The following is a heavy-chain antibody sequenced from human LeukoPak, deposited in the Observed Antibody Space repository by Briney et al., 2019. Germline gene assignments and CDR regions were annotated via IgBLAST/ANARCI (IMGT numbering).Heavy chain of an antibody. Sequence: ASVKVSCKASGYTFTSYYMHWVRQAPGQGLEWMGISNPSGGSTSYAQKFQGRVTMTRDTSTSTVYMELSSLRSEDTAVYYCTIFGVVINDYYYYGMDVWGQGTTVTVSS. D-gene: IGHD3-3*01. CDR2: SNPSGGST. J-gene: IGHJ6*02. CDR3: TIFGVVINDYYYYGMDV. V-gene: IGHV1-46*01. CDR1: GYTFTSYY.